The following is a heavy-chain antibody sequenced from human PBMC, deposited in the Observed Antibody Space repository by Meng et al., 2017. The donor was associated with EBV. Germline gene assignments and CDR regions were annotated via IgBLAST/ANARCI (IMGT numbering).Heavy chain of an antibody. Sequence: QVQVEQAGAEEKRPGASVKISCKTSGCPFRSDAVSWVRQGPGQGLEWLGGLIPMSGAPHYTQKFQDRVTITADEYTRTHYMELSSLRSDDTAMYYCASESGRGFTPDFWGQGTLVTVSS. V-gene: IGHV1-69*01. CDR2: LIPMSGAP. J-gene: IGHJ4*02. CDR1: GCPFRSDA. CDR3: ASESGRGFTPDF. D-gene: IGHD3-10*01.